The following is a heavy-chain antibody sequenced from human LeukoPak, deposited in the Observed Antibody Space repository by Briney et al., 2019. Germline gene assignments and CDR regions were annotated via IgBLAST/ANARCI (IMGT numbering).Heavy chain of an antibody. D-gene: IGHD3-10*01. CDR1: GYTFTSYY. CDR3: ARSSMVRGVIITSNVDAFDI. CDR2: INPSCGST. Sequence: ASVKVSCKASGYTFTSYYMHWVRQAPGQGLEWMGIINPSCGSTSYAQKFQGRVTMTRDTSTSTVYMELSSLRSEDTAVYYCARSSMVRGVIITSNVDAFDIWGQGTMVTVSS. J-gene: IGHJ3*02. V-gene: IGHV1-46*01.